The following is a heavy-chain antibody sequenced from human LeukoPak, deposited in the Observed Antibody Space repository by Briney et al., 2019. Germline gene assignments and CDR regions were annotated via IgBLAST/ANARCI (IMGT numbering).Heavy chain of an antibody. J-gene: IGHJ4*02. D-gene: IGHD2-15*01. CDR2: IYTSGST. CDR1: GGSISSGSYY. Sequence: SETLSPTCTVSGGSISSGSYYWSWIRQPAGKGREWIGRIYTSGSTNYNPSLKSRVTISVDTSKNQFSLKLSSVTAADTAVYFCAGVGYCTGGSCYGVDYWGQGTLVTVSS. CDR3: AGVGYCTGGSCYGVDY. V-gene: IGHV4-61*02.